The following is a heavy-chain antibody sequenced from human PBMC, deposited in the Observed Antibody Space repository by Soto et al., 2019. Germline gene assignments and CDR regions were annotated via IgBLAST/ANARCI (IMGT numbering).Heavy chain of an antibody. J-gene: IGHJ5*01. V-gene: IGHV4-59*01. CDR2: IYYSGST. Sequence: QVQLQESGPGLVKPSETLSLTCTVSGGSISSYYWSWIRQPPGKGLEWIGYIYYSGSTNYNPSLKSRVTISVDTSKNQFSLKLSSVTAADTAVYYCAREVGGYAGWENWFDSWGQGTLVTVSS. CDR3: AREVGGYAGWENWFDS. D-gene: IGHD6-19*01. CDR1: GGSISSYY.